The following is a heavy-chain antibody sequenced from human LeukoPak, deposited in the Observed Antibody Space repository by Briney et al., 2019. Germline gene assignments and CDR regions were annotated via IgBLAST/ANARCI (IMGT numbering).Heavy chain of an antibody. CDR3: VREGSNQMGTIHFDF. CDR1: GYTFSDRY. J-gene: IGHJ4*02. Sequence: GASVKVSCKTSGYTFSDRYIHWLRLAPGQGLQYMGWINPKSGGTQFAMTLRDRVSMTTDPSINTVYMDVRRLISDDTAVYYCVREGSNQMGTIHFDFWGQGTLLTVSS. CDR2: INPKSGGT. D-gene: IGHD5-24*01. V-gene: IGHV1-2*02.